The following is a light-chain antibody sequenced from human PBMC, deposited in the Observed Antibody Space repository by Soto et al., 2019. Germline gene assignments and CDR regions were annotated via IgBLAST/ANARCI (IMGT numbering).Light chain of an antibody. CDR3: QQYNSYPLT. Sequence: DIQMTQSPSTLSASVGDRVTITCRASQSISTLLAWYQQKPGRAPTLLIYKASTLESGVPSRFSGSGSVTEFTLTISSLQPDDFATYYCQQYNSYPLTFGQGTRLEIK. CDR2: KAS. CDR1: QSISTL. J-gene: IGKJ5*01. V-gene: IGKV1-5*03.